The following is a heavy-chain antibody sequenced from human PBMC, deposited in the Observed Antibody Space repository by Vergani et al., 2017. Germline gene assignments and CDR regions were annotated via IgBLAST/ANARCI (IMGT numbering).Heavy chain of an antibody. CDR3: AKWDFDSSGYANLDY. CDR1: GFTFGSFG. J-gene: IGHJ4*02. D-gene: IGHD3-22*01. Sequence: VHLVESGGGVVQPGRSLRLSCAASGFTFGSFGMHWVRQAPGKGLEWVSAISGSGGSTYYADSVKGRFTISRDNSKNTLYLQMNSLRAEDTAVYYCAKWDFDSSGYANLDYWGQGTLVTVSS. V-gene: IGHV3-23*04. CDR2: ISGSGGST.